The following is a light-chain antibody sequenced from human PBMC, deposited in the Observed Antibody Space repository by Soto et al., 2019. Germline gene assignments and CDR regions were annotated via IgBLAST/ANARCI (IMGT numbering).Light chain of an antibody. CDR1: GSNIGSDT. V-gene: IGLV1-44*01. Sequence: QSVLTQPPSASGTPGQRVTISCSGSGSNIGSDTVNWYQQLPGTAPKLPIYSINQRPSGVPDRFSGSKSGTSASLAISGLQSDDEADYYCAAWDDSLNGVVFGGGTKLTVL. J-gene: IGLJ2*01. CDR2: SIN. CDR3: AAWDDSLNGVV.